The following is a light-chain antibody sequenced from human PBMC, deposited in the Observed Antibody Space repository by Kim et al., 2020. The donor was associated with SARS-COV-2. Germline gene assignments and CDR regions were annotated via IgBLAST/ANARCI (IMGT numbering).Light chain of an antibody. Sequence: FRGERATLSGRASQSVSSNLAWYQQKPGQAPRLLIYGASTRATGIPARFSGSGSGTEFTLTISSLQSEDFAVYYCQQYNNWPPITFGQGTRLEIK. CDR2: GAS. CDR3: QQYNNWPPIT. V-gene: IGKV3-15*01. J-gene: IGKJ5*01. CDR1: QSVSSN.